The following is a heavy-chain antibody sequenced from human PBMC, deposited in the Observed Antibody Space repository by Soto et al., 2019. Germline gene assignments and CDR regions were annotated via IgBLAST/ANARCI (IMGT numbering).Heavy chain of an antibody. D-gene: IGHD3-10*01. CDR1: GGSISIHD. CDR3: ARDYAPGSEG. Sequence: SVTMSLTSPVSGGSISIHDWSWLRQPPGKGLEWIGYIYYRGSTNYNPSLKSRVTMSLETSKNQFSLKLSSVTAADTAVYYCARDYAPGSEGWGQGTLVTVSS. CDR2: IYYRGST. V-gene: IGHV4-59*11. J-gene: IGHJ4*02.